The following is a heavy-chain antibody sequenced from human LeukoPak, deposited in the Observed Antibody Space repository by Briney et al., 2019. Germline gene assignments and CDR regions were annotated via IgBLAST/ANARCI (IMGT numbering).Heavy chain of an antibody. CDR1: GSSLSGSSCY. Sequence: PSETLSLTCTVSGSSLSGSSCYWGWIRQSPGGGLEWIGSIYYSDSGQMFYNPSLKSRVTMSADTSKNQFSLRVTSVTAADTAMYYCARRPPALGAFDIWGQGAMVSVSS. CDR2: IYYSDSGQM. J-gene: IGHJ3*02. V-gene: IGHV4-39*01. CDR3: ARRPPALGAFDI.